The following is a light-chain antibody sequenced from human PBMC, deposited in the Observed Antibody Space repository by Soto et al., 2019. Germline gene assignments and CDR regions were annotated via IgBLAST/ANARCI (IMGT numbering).Light chain of an antibody. CDR1: LIINNY. CDR2: AAS. CDR3: HQGFSIPPYT. Sequence: DIQMTQSPSSLSASVGDSVTITCRACLIINNYLYWYQQKPGKAPNLLIYAASSLQSGVPSRFSGSGSATDFTLTISSLQLEDFATYYCHQGFSIPPYTCGQGTKLEIK. J-gene: IGKJ2*01. V-gene: IGKV1-39*01.